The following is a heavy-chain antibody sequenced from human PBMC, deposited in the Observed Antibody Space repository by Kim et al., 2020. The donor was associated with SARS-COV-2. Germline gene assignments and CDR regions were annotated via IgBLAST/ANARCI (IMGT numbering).Heavy chain of an antibody. CDR3: AREGVSGYDYEYGMDV. D-gene: IGHD5-12*01. Sequence: SVKGRFTISRDNAKNSLYLQMNNLRAEDTAVYYCAREGVSGYDYEYGMDVWGQGTTVTVSS. V-gene: IGHV3-7*04. J-gene: IGHJ6*02.